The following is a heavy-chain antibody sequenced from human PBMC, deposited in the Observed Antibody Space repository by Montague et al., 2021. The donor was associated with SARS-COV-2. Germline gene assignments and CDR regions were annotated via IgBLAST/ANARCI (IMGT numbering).Heavy chain of an antibody. V-gene: IGHV3-21*01. CDR1: GFTFSNYA. CDR3: AAHGDY. Sequence: SLRLSCAASGFTFSNYAMSWVRQAPGKGLEWVSSISSSGSDIHYADSVKGRFTISRDNARNSLYLQMNSLTAEDTAVYYCAAHGDYWGQGILVTVSS. CDR2: ISSSGSDI. J-gene: IGHJ4*02. D-gene: IGHD1-26*01.